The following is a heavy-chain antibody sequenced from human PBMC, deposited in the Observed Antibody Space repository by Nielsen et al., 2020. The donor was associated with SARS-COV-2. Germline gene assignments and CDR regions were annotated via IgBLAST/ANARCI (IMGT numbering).Heavy chain of an antibody. CDR3: ARGHPGY. J-gene: IGHJ4*02. V-gene: IGHV3-30*04. Sequence: GGSLRLSCAASGFTFSSYAMHWVRQAPGKGLEWVAVISYDGSNKYYADSVKGRFTISRDNSENTLYLQMNSLRAEDTAVYYCARGHPGYWGQGTLVTVSS. CDR1: GFTFSSYA. CDR2: ISYDGSNK.